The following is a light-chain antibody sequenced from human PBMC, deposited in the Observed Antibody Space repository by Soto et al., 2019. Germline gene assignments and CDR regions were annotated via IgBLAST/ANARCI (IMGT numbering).Light chain of an antibody. CDR1: QGISSY. J-gene: IGKJ4*01. Sequence: AIRMTQSPSSLSASTGDRVTITCRASQGISSYLAWYQQKPGKAPKLLIYAASTLQSGVPSRFSGSGSGTDFTLTISCLQSEDFATYYCQHYYSYPRTFGGGTKVEIK. V-gene: IGKV1-8*01. CDR2: AAS. CDR3: QHYYSYPRT.